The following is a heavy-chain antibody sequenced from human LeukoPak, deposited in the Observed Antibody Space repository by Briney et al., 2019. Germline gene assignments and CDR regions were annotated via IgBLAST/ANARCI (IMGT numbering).Heavy chain of an antibody. D-gene: IGHD2-2*02. J-gene: IGHJ4*02. CDR1: GGSISSSNW. V-gene: IGHV4-4*02. CDR3: ARGLVGPAAIRESGDY. CDR2: IYHSGST. Sequence: SGTLSLTCAVSGGSISSSNWWSWVRQPPGKGLEWIGEIYHSGSTNYNPSLKSRVTISVDKSKNQFSLKLSSVTAADTAVYYCARGLVGPAAIRESGDYWGQGTLVTVSS.